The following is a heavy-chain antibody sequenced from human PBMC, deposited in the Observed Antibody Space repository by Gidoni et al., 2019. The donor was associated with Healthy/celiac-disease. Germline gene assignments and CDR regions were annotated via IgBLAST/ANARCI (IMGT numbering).Heavy chain of an antibody. J-gene: IGHJ4*02. Sequence: EVQLVESGGGLVKPGGSLRLSCAASGFPFSNAWMNWVRQAPGKGLEWVGRIKSKTDGGTTDYAAPVKGRFTISRDDSKNTLYLQMNSLKTEDTAVYYCTTDLDLGWLRDDYWGQGTLVTVSS. D-gene: IGHD5-12*01. CDR1: GFPFSNAW. CDR2: IKSKTDGGTT. V-gene: IGHV3-15*07. CDR3: TTDLDLGWLRDDY.